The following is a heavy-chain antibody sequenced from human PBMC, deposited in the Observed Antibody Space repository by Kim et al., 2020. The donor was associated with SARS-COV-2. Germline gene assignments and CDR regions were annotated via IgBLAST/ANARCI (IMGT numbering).Heavy chain of an antibody. J-gene: IGHJ4*02. D-gene: IGHD6-6*01. CDR1: GFTFSRFS. CDR2: LNLDGGRK. V-gene: IGHV3-9*01. CDR3: TRELVPGGADY. Sequence: GGSLRLSCAVSGFTFSRFSMRWVRQPPGKGLEWVAGLNLDGGRKGYADSVKGRFTVSRDNAKNTLYLQMDSLRTEDTAFYYCTRELVPGGADYWGQGNLVTVSS.